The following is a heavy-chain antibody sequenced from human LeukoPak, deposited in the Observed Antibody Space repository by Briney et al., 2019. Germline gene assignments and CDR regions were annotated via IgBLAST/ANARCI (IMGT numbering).Heavy chain of an antibody. CDR3: ARRPTSGQYFFDE. V-gene: IGHV5-51*01. Sequence: GESLKISCKGSGYTFTRYWIAWVRHMPGKGLEWMAIMNPGDADATYSPSFQGQVTVSVDKSVSTAYLQWSSLRAADTAIYYCARRPTSGQYFFDEWGQGTLVTVPS. CDR1: GYTFTRYW. J-gene: IGHJ4*02. D-gene: IGHD6-19*01. CDR2: MNPGDADA.